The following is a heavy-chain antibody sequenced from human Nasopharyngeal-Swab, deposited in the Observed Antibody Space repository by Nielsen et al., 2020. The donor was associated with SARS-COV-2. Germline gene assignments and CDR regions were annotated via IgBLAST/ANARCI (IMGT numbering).Heavy chain of an antibody. CDR2: ISVSGGRT. D-gene: IGHD6-19*01. J-gene: IGHJ4*02. Sequence: GESLKISCAASGFISNYAMSWVRQAPGKGPEWVSGISVSGGRTYYADSVTGRFTISRDNSKNMLVLQMNSLRAEDTAVYYCAKEEQWLVHDWGQGTLVTVSS. CDR3: AKEEQWLVHD. CDR1: GFISNYA. V-gene: IGHV3-23*01.